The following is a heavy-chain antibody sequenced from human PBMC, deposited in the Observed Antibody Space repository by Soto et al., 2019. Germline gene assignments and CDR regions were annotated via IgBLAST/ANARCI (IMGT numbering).Heavy chain of an antibody. CDR3: ANGGEVRGVIKNFDY. CDR1: GFTFSHYS. J-gene: IGHJ4*02. CDR2: ISYDGSIK. Sequence: QVQLVESGGGVVQPGRSLRLSCAASGFTFSHYSMHWVRQAPGKGLEWVAVISYDGSIKYYADSVKGRFTISRDNSKNTLYLQMNSLGAEDTAVYYCANGGEVRGVIKNFDYWGQGTLVTVSS. D-gene: IGHD3-10*01. V-gene: IGHV3-30-3*01.